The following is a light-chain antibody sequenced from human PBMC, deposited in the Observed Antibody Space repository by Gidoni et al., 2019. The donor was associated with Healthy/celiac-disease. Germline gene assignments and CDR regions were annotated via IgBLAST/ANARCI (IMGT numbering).Light chain of an antibody. Sequence: EIVLTQSPATLSLSPGERATLSCRASQSVSSYLAWYQQKPGQAPRLLIYDAHNRATGIPARFSGSGSGTDFTLTISSLEPEDFAVYYCQQRSNWWTFGQGTKVEIK. CDR1: QSVSSY. CDR2: DAH. V-gene: IGKV3-11*01. CDR3: QQRSNWWT. J-gene: IGKJ1*01.